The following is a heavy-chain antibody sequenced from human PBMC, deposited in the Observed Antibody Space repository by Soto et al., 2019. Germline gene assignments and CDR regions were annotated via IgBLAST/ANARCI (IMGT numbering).Heavy chain of an antibody. CDR3: ARVDGGNSG. CDR1: GFSVSYNY. J-gene: IGHJ4*02. V-gene: IGHV3-66*01. D-gene: IGHD2-21*02. CDR2: IHRAGST. Sequence: EVQLAESGGGLVQPGGSLRLSCAASGFSVSYNYMSWVRQAPGKGLEWVSVIHRAGSTYYADSVKGRFTISRDTSKNTVYLQMNSLSVDDTAVYYCARVDGGNSGWGQGTLVTVSP.